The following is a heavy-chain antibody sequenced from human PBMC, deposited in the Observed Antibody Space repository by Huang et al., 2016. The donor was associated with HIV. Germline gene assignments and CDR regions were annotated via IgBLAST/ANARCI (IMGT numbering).Heavy chain of an antibody. CDR3: ARNYYDNVDWYFDL. Sequence: QVQLQESGPGLVKPSETLSLTCTVSGGSINSYHWSWIRQPPGKGLEWIGYIHYSGSTIYNPSLKRRVTISVDTSKNQFSLKLSSVTAADTAMYYCARNYYDNVDWYFDLWGRGTLVTVSS. J-gene: IGHJ2*01. CDR1: GGSINSYH. CDR2: IHYSGST. V-gene: IGHV4-59*01. D-gene: IGHD3-22*01.